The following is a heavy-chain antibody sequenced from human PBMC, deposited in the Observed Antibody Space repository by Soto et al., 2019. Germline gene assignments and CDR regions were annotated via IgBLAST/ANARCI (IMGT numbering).Heavy chain of an antibody. D-gene: IGHD3-9*01. Sequence: EVQLVESGGGLVKPGGSLRLSCAASGFTFSSYSMNWVRQAPGKGLEWVSSISSSSSYIYYADSVKGRFTISIDNAKNSLYLQMNSLRAEDTAVYYCARDYDILTGYPYGMDVWGQGTTVTVSS. CDR1: GFTFSSYS. CDR2: ISSSSSYI. V-gene: IGHV3-21*01. CDR3: ARDYDILTGYPYGMDV. J-gene: IGHJ6*02.